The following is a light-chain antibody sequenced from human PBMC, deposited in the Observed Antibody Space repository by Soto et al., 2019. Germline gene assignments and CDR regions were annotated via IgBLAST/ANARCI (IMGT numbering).Light chain of an antibody. CDR1: QSVLYSSNNKNY. CDR3: QQYYSVPTRT. CDR2: WAS. J-gene: IGKJ1*01. V-gene: IGKV4-1*01. Sequence: DIVMTQSPDSLAVSLGERATINCKSSQSVLYSSNNKNYLAWYQQKPGQPPKLLIYWASTRESGVPDRFSGSGSGTDFTLTISSLQAEDVAVYYCQQYYSVPTRTFGQGTKVEIK.